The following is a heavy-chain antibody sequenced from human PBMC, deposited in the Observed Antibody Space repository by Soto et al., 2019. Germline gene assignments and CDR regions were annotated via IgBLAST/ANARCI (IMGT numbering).Heavy chain of an antibody. CDR3: ARRMWSGYDLKYFDY. CDR1: GYTFTSYD. CDR2: MNPNSGNT. V-gene: IGHV1-8*01. D-gene: IGHD5-12*01. Sequence: ASVKVSCKASGYTFTSYDINWVRQATGQVLEWMGWMNPNSGNTGYAQKFQGRVTMTRNTFISTAYMELSSLRSEDTALYYCARRMWSGYDLKYFDYWGQGTLVTVSS. J-gene: IGHJ4*02.